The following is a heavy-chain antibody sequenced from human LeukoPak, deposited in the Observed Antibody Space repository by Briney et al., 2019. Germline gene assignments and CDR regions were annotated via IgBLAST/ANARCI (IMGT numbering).Heavy chain of an antibody. CDR2: ISSTGGTA. CDR1: GFTFSSFG. D-gene: IGHD4-17*01. CDR3: AKDRGSWHYGGFDY. Sequence: GXSLRXSCAASGFTFSSFGMSWVRQAPGKGLEWVSAISSTGGTAYYADSVKGRFTISRDNSKNTLYLQMKNLTTDDTAVYYCAKDRGSWHYGGFDYWGQGILVTVSS. V-gene: IGHV3-23*01. J-gene: IGHJ4*02.